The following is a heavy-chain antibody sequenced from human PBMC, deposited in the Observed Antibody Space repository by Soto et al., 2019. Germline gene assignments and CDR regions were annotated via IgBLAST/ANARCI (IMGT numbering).Heavy chain of an antibody. CDR2: IYYSGTT. D-gene: IGHD1-26*01. Sequence: QVQLRESGPGLAKPAQTLTLTCTVSRGSINSGDYYWSWIRQPPGKGLEWLGYIYYSGTTYYNPSLKSRTTISVETSKNHFSLRLNSVTAADTAVYFCGRAGRRDGNSSPGRFDTWGQGILVTVSS. J-gene: IGHJ5*02. CDR1: RGSINSGDYY. V-gene: IGHV4-30-4*01. CDR3: GRAGRRDGNSSPGRFDT.